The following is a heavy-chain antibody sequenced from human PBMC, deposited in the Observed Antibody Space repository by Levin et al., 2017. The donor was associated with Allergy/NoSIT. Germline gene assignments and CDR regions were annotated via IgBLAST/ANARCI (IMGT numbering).Heavy chain of an antibody. CDR2: ISGSGGST. V-gene: IGHV3-23*01. CDR1: GFTFSSYA. CDR3: AKEGGRAETETGGFGYYYYGLDV. J-gene: IGHJ6*02. Sequence: RTGGSLRLSCAASGFTFSSYAMRWVRQAPGKGLEWVSAISGSGGSTYYADSVKGRFTISRDNSKNTLYLQMNSLRAEDTAVYYCAKEGGRAETETGGFGYYYYGLDVWGQGTTVTVSS. D-gene: IGHD3-16*01.